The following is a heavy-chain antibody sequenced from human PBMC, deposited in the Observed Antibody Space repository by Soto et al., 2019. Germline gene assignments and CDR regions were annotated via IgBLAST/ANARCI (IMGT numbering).Heavy chain of an antibody. D-gene: IGHD2-15*01. CDR3: ARAGGYCSGGSCYSDYYFDY. CDR2: IIPIFGTA. V-gene: IGHV1-69*13. J-gene: IGHJ4*02. Sequence: ASVKVSCKASGGTFSSYAISWVRQAPGQGLEWMGGIIPIFGTANYAQKFQGRVTITADESTSTAYMELSSLRSEDTAVYYCARAGGYCSGGSCYSDYYFDYWGQGTLATVSS. CDR1: GGTFSSYA.